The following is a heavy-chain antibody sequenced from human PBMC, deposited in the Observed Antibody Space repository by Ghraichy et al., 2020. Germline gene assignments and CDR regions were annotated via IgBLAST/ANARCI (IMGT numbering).Heavy chain of an antibody. Sequence: GGSLRLSCTASGFTFKSYAMRWVRQAPGKGLEWVSAISGSGGSTYYADSVKGRFTISRDNSKNTLYLQMNSLRAEDTAVYYCAKVHGLYSSSSSAFAIWGQGRMVTFSS. CDR2: ISGSGGST. D-gene: IGHD6-6*01. V-gene: IGHV3-23*01. CDR1: GFTFKSYA. J-gene: IGHJ3*02. CDR3: AKVHGLYSSSSSAFAI.